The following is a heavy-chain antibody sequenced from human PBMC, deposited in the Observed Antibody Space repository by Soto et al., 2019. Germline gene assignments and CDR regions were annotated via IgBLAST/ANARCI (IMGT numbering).Heavy chain of an antibody. V-gene: IGHV1-69*06. Sequence: SVKVSCKASGGTFSRYAISWVRQAPGQGPECMGGIIPIFATANYTQKFQGRVTITADKATSTAYMELSSLRSEDTVVYYRARGVGCPKYYFDYWGQGTLVTVSS. CDR2: IIPIFATA. J-gene: IGHJ4*02. CDR1: GGTFSRYA. D-gene: IGHD6-19*01. CDR3: ARGVGCPKYYFDY.